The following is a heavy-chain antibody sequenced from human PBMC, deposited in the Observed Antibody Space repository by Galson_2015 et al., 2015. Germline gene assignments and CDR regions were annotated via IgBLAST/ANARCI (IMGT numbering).Heavy chain of an antibody. V-gene: IGHV4-39*01. Sequence: ETLSLTCTVSGGSISSSSYYWGWIRQPPGKGLEWVGSIYYSGSTYYNPSLKSRVTISVDTSKNQFSLKLSSVTAADTAVYYCARHLPYYGDYSYYYGMDVWGQGTTVTVSS. CDR3: ARHLPYYGDYSYYYGMDV. J-gene: IGHJ6*02. D-gene: IGHD4-17*01. CDR2: IYYSGST. CDR1: GGSISSSSYY.